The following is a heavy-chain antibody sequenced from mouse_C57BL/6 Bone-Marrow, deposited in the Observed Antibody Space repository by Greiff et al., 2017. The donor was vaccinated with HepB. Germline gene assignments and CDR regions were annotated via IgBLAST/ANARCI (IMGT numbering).Heavy chain of an antibody. V-gene: IGHV1-62-2*01. CDR2: FYPGSGSI. CDR3: ARHVGLLSFAY. J-gene: IGHJ3*01. D-gene: IGHD2-10*01. CDR1: GYTFTSYW. Sequence: QVQLQQPGTELVKPGASVKLSCKASGYTFTSYWMHWVKQRSGQGLEWIGWFYPGSGSIKYNEKFKDKATLTADKSSSTVYMELSRLTSEDSAVYFCARHVGLLSFAYWGQGTLVTVSA.